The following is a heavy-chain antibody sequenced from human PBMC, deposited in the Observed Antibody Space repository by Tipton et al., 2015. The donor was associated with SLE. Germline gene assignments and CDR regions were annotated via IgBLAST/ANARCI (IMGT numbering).Heavy chain of an antibody. CDR3: ARKRVYSSLWSGFDGALNL. V-gene: IGHV4-61*05. D-gene: IGHD3-3*01. CDR1: GYFFSRGHFSGYF. J-gene: IGHJ6*03. Sequence: TLSLTCAVSGYFFSRGHFSGYFRGWIRPPPGEGLEWIGYISYTGNTNDNPSHQSRVTRSVDTSKNQFSLKLSSVTAADTAVYYCARKRVYSSLWSGFDGALNLWGKG. CDR2: ISYTGNT.